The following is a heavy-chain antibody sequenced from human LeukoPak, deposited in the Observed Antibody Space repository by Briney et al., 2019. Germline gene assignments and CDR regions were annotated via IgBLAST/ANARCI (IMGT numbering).Heavy chain of an antibody. CDR3: ARGGPNYGDY. Sequence: SVKVSCKASGGTFSSYAISWVRQAPGQGLEWMGRIIPILGIANYAQKFQGRVTITADKSTSTAYMELNSLRPEDTAVYYCARGGPNYGDYWGQGTLVTVSS. V-gene: IGHV1-69*04. CDR2: IIPILGIA. CDR1: GGTFSSYA. J-gene: IGHJ4*02.